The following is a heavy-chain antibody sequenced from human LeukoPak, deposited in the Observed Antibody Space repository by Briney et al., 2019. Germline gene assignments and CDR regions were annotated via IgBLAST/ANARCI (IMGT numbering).Heavy chain of an antibody. Sequence: ASVKVSCKASGYTFTSYYMHWVRQAPGQGLEWMGIINPSGGSTSYAQKFQGRVTMTRDTSTSTAYMELRSLRSDDTAVYYCARSADRQSDFDYWGQGTLVTVSS. V-gene: IGHV1-46*01. CDR1: GYTFTSYY. CDR2: INPSGGST. J-gene: IGHJ4*02. D-gene: IGHD4-11*01. CDR3: ARSADRQSDFDY.